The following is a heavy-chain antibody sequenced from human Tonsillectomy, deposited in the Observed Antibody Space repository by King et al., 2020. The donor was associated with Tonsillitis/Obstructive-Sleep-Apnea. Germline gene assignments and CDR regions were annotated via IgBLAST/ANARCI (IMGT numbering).Heavy chain of an antibody. Sequence: VQLVESGSELKKPGASVKVSCKASGYTFTSYAMNWVRQAPGQGLEWMGWINTNTGRPTYAQGFTGRFVFSLDTPVSTAYLQISSLKAEDTAVYYCARDISSGWSRNDAFDIWGQGTMVTVSS. J-gene: IGHJ3*02. CDR1: GYTFTSYA. D-gene: IGHD6-19*01. V-gene: IGHV7-4-1*02. CDR2: INTNTGRP. CDR3: ARDISSGWSRNDAFDI.